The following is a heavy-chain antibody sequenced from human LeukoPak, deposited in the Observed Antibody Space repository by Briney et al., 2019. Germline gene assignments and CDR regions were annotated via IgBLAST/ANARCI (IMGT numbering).Heavy chain of an antibody. CDR3: ARVVGTGCSGGSCYPHFDY. D-gene: IGHD2-15*01. J-gene: IGHJ4*02. CDR2: ISSSSSYI. Sequence: GGSLRLSCAVSGFTFSGHWMSWVRQAPGKGLEWVSSISSSSSYIYYADSVKGRFTISRDNAKNSLYLQMNSLRAEDTAVYYCARVVGTGCSGGSCYPHFDYWGQGTLVTVSS. CDR1: GFTFSGHW. V-gene: IGHV3-21*01.